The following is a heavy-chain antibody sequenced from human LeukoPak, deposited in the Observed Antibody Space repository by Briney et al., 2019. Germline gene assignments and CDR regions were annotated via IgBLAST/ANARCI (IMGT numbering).Heavy chain of an antibody. Sequence: PGGSLRLSCAASGFTFSSYSMNWVRQAPGKGLEWVSSISSSSSYIYYADSVKGRFIISRDNAKNSLYLQMNGLRAEDTAVYYCARDLGYCTNGVCYAYHFDYWGQGTLVTVSS. V-gene: IGHV3-21*01. D-gene: IGHD2-8*01. CDR1: GFTFSSYS. J-gene: IGHJ4*02. CDR3: ARDLGYCTNGVCYAYHFDY. CDR2: ISSSSSYI.